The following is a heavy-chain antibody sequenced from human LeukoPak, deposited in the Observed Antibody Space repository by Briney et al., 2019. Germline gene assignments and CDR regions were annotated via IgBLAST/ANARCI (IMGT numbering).Heavy chain of an antibody. CDR3: ARSHPYQLPPEDYYHYYMDV. V-gene: IGHV4-59*01. CDR2: IYYSGST. J-gene: IGHJ6*03. CDR1: RDSISSYY. D-gene: IGHD2-2*01. Sequence: SETLSLTCTLSRDSISSYYWSWIRHPPQKGLECIGYIYYSGSTNYNPFLKSRVTISVDKSKNQFSLKLSSATAAHTAVYYCARSHPYQLPPEDYYHYYMDVWGKGTTVTVSS.